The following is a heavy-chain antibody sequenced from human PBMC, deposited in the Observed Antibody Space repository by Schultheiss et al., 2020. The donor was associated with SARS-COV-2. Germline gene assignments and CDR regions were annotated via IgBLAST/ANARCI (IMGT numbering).Heavy chain of an antibody. CDR2: IWYDGSNK. D-gene: IGHD3-10*01. CDR1: GFTFSSYG. CDR3: ARGRDYYGSGKGDYYYMDV. V-gene: IGHV3-33*01. J-gene: IGHJ6*03. Sequence: GGSLRLSCAASGFTFSSYGMHWVRQAPGKGLEWVAVIWYDGSNKYYADSVKGRFTISRDNAKNSLYLQMNSLRAEDTAVYYCARGRDYYGSGKGDYYYMDVWGKGTTVTVSS.